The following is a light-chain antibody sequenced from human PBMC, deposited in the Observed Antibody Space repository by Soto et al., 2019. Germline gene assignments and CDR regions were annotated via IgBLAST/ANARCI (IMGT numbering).Light chain of an antibody. CDR3: QQSYSTPSGLT. J-gene: IGKJ4*01. Sequence: DIQMTKSPSSLDASVGDRVTITFRASQSSSNYLNWYQQKPGQAPKLLIYATSSMQSGGTSRFSGSVYGTDVTLTISSLQPEDFATYHCQQSYSTPSGLTFGGGTKVDIK. CDR2: ATS. V-gene: IGKV1-39*01. CDR1: QSSSNY.